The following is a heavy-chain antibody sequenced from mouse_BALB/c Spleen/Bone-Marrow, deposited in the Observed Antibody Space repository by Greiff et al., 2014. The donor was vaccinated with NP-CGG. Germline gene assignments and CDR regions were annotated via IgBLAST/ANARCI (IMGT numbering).Heavy chain of an antibody. V-gene: IGHV1-80*01. D-gene: IGHD1-3*01. CDR2: IFPGDGXX. J-gene: IGHJ2*01. CDR3: ARLGYSGY. CDR1: GYAFNSSW. Sequence: VKLQESGPELVKPGASVKISCKASGYAFNSSWMNWVKQRPGQGLEWIGRIFPGDGXXXXXXXXXXXXXLTADKSSNTAYMQLSSLTSVDSAVYFCARLGYSGYWGQGTALTVSS.